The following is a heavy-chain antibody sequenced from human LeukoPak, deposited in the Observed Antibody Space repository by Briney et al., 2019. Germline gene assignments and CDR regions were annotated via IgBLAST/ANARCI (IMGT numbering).Heavy chain of an antibody. Sequence: SETLSLTCTVSGGSISSSSYYWGWIRQPPGKGLEWIGSMYDGGRTHYNPSHKSRVTISVDTSKNQFSLRLSSVTAADTAVYYCARLGGYTYGYDYWGQGTLVTVSS. CDR3: ARLGGYTYGYDY. CDR2: MYDGGRT. V-gene: IGHV4-39*01. J-gene: IGHJ4*02. CDR1: GGSISSSSYY. D-gene: IGHD5-18*01.